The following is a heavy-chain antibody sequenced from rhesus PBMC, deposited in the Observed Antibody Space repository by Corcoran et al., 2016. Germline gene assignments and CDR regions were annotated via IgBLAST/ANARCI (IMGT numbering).Heavy chain of an antibody. CDR1: GGSISDSYR. CDR3: ARDEYCSSTYCSSSFDY. J-gene: IGHJ4*01. CDR2: IYGSSTST. V-gene: IGHV4S10*01. Sequence: QVQLQESGPGVVKPSETLSLTCAVSGGSISDSYRWSWIRQPPGKGLEWIGYIYGSSTSTNYNPPLKSRVTISKDTSKNQFSLKLSSVTAADTAVYYCARDEYCSSTYCSSSFDYWGQGVLVTVSS. D-gene: IGHD2-15*01.